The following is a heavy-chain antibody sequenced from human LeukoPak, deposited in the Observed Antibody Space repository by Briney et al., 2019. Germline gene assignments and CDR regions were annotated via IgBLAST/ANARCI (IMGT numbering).Heavy chain of an antibody. Sequence: PGGSLRLSCAASGFTFSSYAMHWVRQAPGKGLEYVSAISSNGGSTYYANSVKGRFTISRDNSKNTLYLQMGSLRAEDMAVYYCARSAPGSSALELLSVDPWGQGTLVTVSS. D-gene: IGHD1-7*01. V-gene: IGHV3-64*01. CDR2: ISSNGGST. CDR1: GFTFSSYA. J-gene: IGHJ5*02. CDR3: ARSAPGSSALELLSVDP.